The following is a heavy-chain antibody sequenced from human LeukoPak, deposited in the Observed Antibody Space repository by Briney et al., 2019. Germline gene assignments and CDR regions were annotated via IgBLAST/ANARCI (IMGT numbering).Heavy chain of an antibody. CDR1: GFTFNRYW. CDR3: VSLDGVYYYHMDV. Sequence: GVLRLSCAASGFTFNRYWMHRVRQAPGKGLVWVSRISPDGNSATYADSVKGRFTISRDNAKNTLYLQMNSLRAEDSAVYYCVSLDGVYYYHMDVWGQGTTVIVSS. J-gene: IGHJ6*02. CDR2: ISPDGNSA. V-gene: IGHV3-74*03. D-gene: IGHD3/OR15-3a*01.